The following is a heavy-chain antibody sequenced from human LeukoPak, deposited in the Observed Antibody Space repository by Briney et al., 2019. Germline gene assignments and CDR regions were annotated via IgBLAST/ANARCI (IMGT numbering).Heavy chain of an antibody. J-gene: IGHJ4*02. Sequence: SLRLSCTACGFTFGDYAMRWVRQAPGKGMEWVGFIRSKAYGGTTEYAASVKGRFTISRDDSKSIAYLQMNSLKTEDTAVYYCTRDRERYSDSSGYYNYWGQGTPVTVSS. CDR1: GFTFGDYA. CDR3: TRDRERYSDSSGYYNY. D-gene: IGHD3-22*01. CDR2: IRSKAYGGTT. V-gene: IGHV3-49*04.